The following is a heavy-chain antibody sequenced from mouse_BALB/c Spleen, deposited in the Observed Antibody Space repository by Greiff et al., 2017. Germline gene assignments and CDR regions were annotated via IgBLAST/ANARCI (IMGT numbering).Heavy chain of an antibody. CDR1: GYSFTDYN. V-gene: IGHV1S135*01. Sequence: EVKLMESGPELVKPGASVKVSCKASGYSFTDYNMYWVKQSHGKSLEWIGYIDPYNGGTSYNQKFKGKATLTVDKSSSTAFMHLNSLTSEDSAVYYCASGNYYGSSYAWFAYWGQGTLVTVSA. CDR2: IDPYNGGT. J-gene: IGHJ3*01. CDR3: ASGNYYGSSYAWFAY. D-gene: IGHD1-1*01.